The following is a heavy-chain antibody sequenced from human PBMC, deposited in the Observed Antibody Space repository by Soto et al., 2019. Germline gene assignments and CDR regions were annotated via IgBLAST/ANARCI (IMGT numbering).Heavy chain of an antibody. V-gene: IGHV5-10-1*01. CDR1: GGGFTSYW. CDR2: IDPSEPYT. CDR3: ARLQAAAGDNDLTFDY. Sequence: GEPLQISCKGSGGGFTSYWVGCVRQMNGKGLEWMGRIDPSEPYTNYSPCFQGHVTISADKSISTAYLQWSRLKASDTAMYYCARLQAAAGDNDLTFDYWGQGTLVTVSS. J-gene: IGHJ4*02. D-gene: IGHD6-13*01.